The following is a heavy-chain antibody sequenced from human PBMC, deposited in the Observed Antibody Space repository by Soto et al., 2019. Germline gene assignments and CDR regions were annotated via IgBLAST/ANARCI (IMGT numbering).Heavy chain of an antibody. CDR1: GFTFSIYA. V-gene: IGHV3-64D*08. Sequence: GGSLRLSCSASGFTFSIYAMYWVRQAPGKGLECISSISSNGVTTYQADSVKGRFTISRDNSKNTLYLQMSSLRAEDTAVYYCARRYCRAERCNGNDGFGVWGQGTMVTVSS. CDR3: ARRYCRAERCNGNDGFGV. CDR2: ISSNGVTT. D-gene: IGHD1-1*01. J-gene: IGHJ3*01.